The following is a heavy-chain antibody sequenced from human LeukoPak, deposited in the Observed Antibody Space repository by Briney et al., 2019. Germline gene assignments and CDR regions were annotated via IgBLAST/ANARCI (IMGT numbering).Heavy chain of an antibody. Sequence: ASVKVSCKASGYRFISNYIQWVRQAPGLGPEWMGWMHPGNGNTRYAEKFRGRVTMTRDTSINTAYTDLSSLRSDDTAVYYCAREGSYCVGGDCYSFDFWGQGTLITVSS. J-gene: IGHJ4*02. V-gene: IGHV1-2*02. CDR1: GYRFISNY. CDR3: AREGSYCVGGDCYSFDF. D-gene: IGHD2-21*02. CDR2: MHPGNGNT.